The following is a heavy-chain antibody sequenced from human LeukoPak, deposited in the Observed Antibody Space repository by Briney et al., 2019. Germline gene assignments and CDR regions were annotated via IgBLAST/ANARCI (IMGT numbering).Heavy chain of an antibody. Sequence: ASVKVSCKASGYTFTSYDINWVRQATGQGLEWMGWMNPNSGNTGYAQKFQGRVTMTRYTSISTAYMELSSLRSEDTAVYYCARNQRITMVRGVIILYGMDVWGQGTTVTVSS. J-gene: IGHJ6*02. CDR2: MNPNSGNT. V-gene: IGHV1-8*01. CDR3: ARNQRITMVRGVIILYGMDV. D-gene: IGHD3-10*01. CDR1: GYTFTSYD.